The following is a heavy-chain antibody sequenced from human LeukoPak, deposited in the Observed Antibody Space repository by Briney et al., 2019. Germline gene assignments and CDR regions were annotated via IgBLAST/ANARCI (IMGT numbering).Heavy chain of an antibody. CDR3: ARDPPAPGGCFDP. J-gene: IGHJ5*02. CDR2: IKHDGSET. D-gene: IGHD4-23*01. Sequence: GVVRPSCAGSGFTFSHHWMSWVRQAPGKGLEWVSNIKHDGSETYYVDSVRGRFTVSRDNAKTSLYLQIDSLRAEDTAVYFCARDPPAPGGCFDPWGQGTLVTVSS. CDR1: GFTFSHHW. V-gene: IGHV3-7*01.